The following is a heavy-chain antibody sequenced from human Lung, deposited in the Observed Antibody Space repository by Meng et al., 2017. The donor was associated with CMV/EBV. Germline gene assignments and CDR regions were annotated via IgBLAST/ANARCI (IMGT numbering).Heavy chain of an antibody. CDR2: ISTNTGNP. Sequence: QVQLVQSGSELKKPGASVKVSCKASGYTFTRYPMNWVRQAPGQGLEWMGWISTNTGNPTYAQGFTGRFVFSVDTSVNTAYLQISSLKAEDTAVYYCGTLKYTSGFYGPAYWGQGALVTVSS. J-gene: IGHJ4*02. D-gene: IGHD6-19*01. CDR1: GYTFTRYP. CDR3: GTLKYTSGFYGPAY. V-gene: IGHV7-4-1*02.